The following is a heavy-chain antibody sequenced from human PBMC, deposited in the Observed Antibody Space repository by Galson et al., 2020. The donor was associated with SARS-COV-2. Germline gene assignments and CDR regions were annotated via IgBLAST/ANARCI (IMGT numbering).Heavy chain of an antibody. J-gene: IGHJ3*02. CDR2: ISGSGGST. D-gene: IGHD1-26*01. CDR1: GFTFSSYA. CDR3: AKDIQWEVLPDAFDI. V-gene: IGHV3-23*01. Sequence: GGSLRLSCAASGFTFSSYAMRWVRQAPGQGLEWVSAISGSGGSTYYADSVKGRFTIPRDNSKNTLYLQMNSLRAEDTAVYYCAKDIQWEVLPDAFDIWGQGTMVTVSS.